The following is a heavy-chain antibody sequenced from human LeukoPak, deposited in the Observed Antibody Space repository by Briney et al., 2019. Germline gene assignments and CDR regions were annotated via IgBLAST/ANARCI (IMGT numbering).Heavy chain of an antibody. V-gene: IGHV1-58*02. CDR1: GFTFTNSA. CDR3: AAGSGSYFLYYYGMDV. J-gene: IGHJ6*02. D-gene: IGHD1-26*01. CDR2: IVVGSSNT. Sequence: GTSVKVSCKASGFTFTNSAMQWVRQARGQRLEWIGWIVVGSSNTNYAQKFQERVTITRDMSTSTAYMELSSLRSEDTAVYYCAAGSGSYFLYYYGMDVWGQGTTVTVSS.